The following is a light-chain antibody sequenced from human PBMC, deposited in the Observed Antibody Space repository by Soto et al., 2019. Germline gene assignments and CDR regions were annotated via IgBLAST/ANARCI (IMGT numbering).Light chain of an antibody. CDR1: QSVSSN. V-gene: IGKV3-15*01. J-gene: IGKJ5*01. CDR3: QQYNNWPPD. CDR2: GAS. Sequence: EIVMTQSPATLSVSPGERATLSCRASQSVSSNLAWYQQKPCQAPRLLIYGASTRATGIPARFSGSGYGTEFTLTISSLQSEDFAVYYCQQYNNWPPDFGQGTRLEIK.